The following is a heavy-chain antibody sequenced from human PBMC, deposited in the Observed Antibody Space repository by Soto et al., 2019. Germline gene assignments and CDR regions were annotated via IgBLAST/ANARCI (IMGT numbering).Heavy chain of an antibody. CDR3: ARGASRGYPYGVDS. CDR1: EGTFNSYA. Sequence: QAQVVQSGAEVRKPGSSVKLSCKASEGTFNSYAIAWVRQAPGQGLEWMGGIIPYYNTLNYAQKVQDRGTITADDATNTGYTELSSLRSDDTAVEFCARGASRGYPYGVDSGAQGTRVTVSS. J-gene: IGHJ4*02. D-gene: IGHD6-13*01. CDR2: IIPYYNTL. V-gene: IGHV1-69*01.